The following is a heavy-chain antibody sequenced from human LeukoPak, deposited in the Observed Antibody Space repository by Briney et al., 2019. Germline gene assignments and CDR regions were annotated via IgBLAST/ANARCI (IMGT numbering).Heavy chain of an antibody. J-gene: IGHJ4*02. CDR3: ARGVEPLAANTLTY. CDR1: GFTIITNN. Sequence: PGGSLGLSCAACGFTIITNNVTWVRQAPGTGLEWVSVLYSDGNTKYADSVQGRFTISRDNSKNALYLEMNSLSPDDTAVYYCARGVEPLAANTLTYWGQGTLVTVSS. D-gene: IGHD3-16*01. CDR2: LYSDGNT. V-gene: IGHV3-53*01.